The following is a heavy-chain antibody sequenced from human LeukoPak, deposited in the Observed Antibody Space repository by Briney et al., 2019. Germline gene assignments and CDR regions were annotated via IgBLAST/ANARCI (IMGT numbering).Heavy chain of an antibody. J-gene: IGHJ4*02. Sequence: SETLSLTCGVSGGSITSLSYSWGWVRQPPGEGPEYIASISHDGNIYYKPSLKSRVTMSADTSRNRFSLKLTSVTASDTAVYYCVRHARIGKADYWGQGTLVTVSS. V-gene: IGHV4-39*01. CDR1: GGSITSLSYS. D-gene: IGHD1-26*01. CDR3: VRHARIGKADY. CDR2: ISHDGNI.